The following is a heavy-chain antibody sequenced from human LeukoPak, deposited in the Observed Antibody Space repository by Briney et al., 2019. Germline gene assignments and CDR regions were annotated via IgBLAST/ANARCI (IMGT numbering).Heavy chain of an antibody. D-gene: IGHD3-16*01. J-gene: IGHJ4*02. CDR3: GRDPHGGGVNL. CDR2: IKQEGSEK. CDR1: GFTFNSYW. Sequence: QPGGSLSLSCAASGFTFNSYWMSWVRQAPGKGREWVANIKQEGSEKFYVDSVKGRFTISRENAKNSLYLQMNSLRAEDTGVYYCGRDPHGGGVNLWGQGTLVSVSS. V-gene: IGHV3-7*03.